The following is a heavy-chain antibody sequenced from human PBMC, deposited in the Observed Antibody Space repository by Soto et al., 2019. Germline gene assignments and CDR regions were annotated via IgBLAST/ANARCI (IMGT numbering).Heavy chain of an antibody. CDR3: ARAARISGRENFDY. D-gene: IGHD6-19*01. Sequence: ASVKVSCKASGYTFTGYYMHWVRQAPGQGLEWMGWINPNSGGTNYAQKFQGWVTMTRDTSISTAYMELSRLRSDDTAVYYCARAARISGRENFDYWGQGTLVTVSS. J-gene: IGHJ4*02. CDR1: GYTFTGYY. V-gene: IGHV1-2*04. CDR2: INPNSGGT.